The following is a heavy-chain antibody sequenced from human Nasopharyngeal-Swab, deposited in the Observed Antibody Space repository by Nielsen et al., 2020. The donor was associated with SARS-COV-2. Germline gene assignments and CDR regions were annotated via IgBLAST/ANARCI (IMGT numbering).Heavy chain of an antibody. D-gene: IGHD6-13*01. CDR1: GFTFSRSA. CDR2: IGVSGTMT. Sequence: GESLKISCAASGFTFSRSALTWVRQAPGKGLEWVSAIGVSGTMTYYADFVGGRLTISRDNSKNTLYLQMNSLRAEDTAVYYCARGSSRGMFDYWGQGTLVTVSS. CDR3: ARGSSRGMFDY. J-gene: IGHJ4*02. V-gene: IGHV3-23*01.